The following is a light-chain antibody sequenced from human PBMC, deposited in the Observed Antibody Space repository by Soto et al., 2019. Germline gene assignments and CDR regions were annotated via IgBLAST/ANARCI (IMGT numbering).Light chain of an antibody. CDR2: DVS. Sequence: QSVLTQPASVSGSPGQSITTSCTGTSSDVGGYNYVSWYQQHPGKAPKLMIYDVSNRPSGVSNRFSGSKSGNTASLTISGLQAEDEADYYCSSYTSSSTHWVFGGGTKLTVL. CDR1: SSDVGGYNY. V-gene: IGLV2-14*01. J-gene: IGLJ3*02. CDR3: SSYTSSSTHWV.